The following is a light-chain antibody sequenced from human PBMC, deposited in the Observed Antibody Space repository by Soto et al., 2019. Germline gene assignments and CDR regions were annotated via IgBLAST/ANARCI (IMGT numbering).Light chain of an antibody. CDR3: HQSYTVPIT. J-gene: IGKJ5*01. V-gene: IGKV1-39*01. Sequence: DIHMTQSPSSLSASVGGRVTITCRASQNINRYVSWFQQKPGKAPHLLIFGASTLQSGVPSRFSGSGSGTEFTLTITNLQPEDFVTYYCHQSYTVPITFGQGTRLEIK. CDR2: GAS. CDR1: QNINRY.